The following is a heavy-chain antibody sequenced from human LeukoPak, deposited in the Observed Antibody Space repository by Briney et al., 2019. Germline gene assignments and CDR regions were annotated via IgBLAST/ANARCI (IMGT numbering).Heavy chain of an antibody. D-gene: IGHD3-22*01. V-gene: IGHV3-30*18. Sequence: GGSLRLSCAASGFTFSSYGMHWVRQAPGKGLEWVAVISYDGSNKYYADSVKGRFTISRDNSKNTLYLQMNSLRAEDTAVYYCAKNFDSSGYYGAYNWLDPWGQGTLVTVSS. J-gene: IGHJ5*02. CDR2: ISYDGSNK. CDR1: GFTFSSYG. CDR3: AKNFDSSGYYGAYNWLDP.